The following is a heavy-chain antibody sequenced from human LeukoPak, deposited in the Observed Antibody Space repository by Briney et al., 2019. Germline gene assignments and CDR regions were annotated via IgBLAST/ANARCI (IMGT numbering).Heavy chain of an antibody. V-gene: IGHV3-23*01. CDR1: GFTSSSYA. D-gene: IGHD6-19*01. CDR2: MSGSGDNT. Sequence: PGGSLRLSCAASGFTSSSYAMSWVRQAPGKGLEWVSAMSGSGDNTYYADSVKGRFTISRDNSKNTLYMQMNSLRAEDTAVYYCAKGSIAVALFDYWGQGTLVTVSS. CDR3: AKGSIAVALFDY. J-gene: IGHJ4*02.